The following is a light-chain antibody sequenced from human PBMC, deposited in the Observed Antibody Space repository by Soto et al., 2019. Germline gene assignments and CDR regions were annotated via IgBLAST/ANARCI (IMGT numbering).Light chain of an antibody. Sequence: QSALTQPPSASGSPGQSLTISCTGTSTDVGNYNYVSWYQQHPGKAPKLMISDVNRRSSGVPDRFSGSKSGNTASLTVSELQAEDEADYYCSSYAGSNNWVFGGGTKVTVL. V-gene: IGLV2-8*01. CDR3: SSYAGSNNWV. CDR2: DVN. CDR1: STDVGNYNY. J-gene: IGLJ2*01.